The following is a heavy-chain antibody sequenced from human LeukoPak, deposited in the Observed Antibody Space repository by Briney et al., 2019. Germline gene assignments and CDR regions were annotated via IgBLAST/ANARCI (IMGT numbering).Heavy chain of an antibody. V-gene: IGHV3-64*01. CDR2: ISSDGGTT. J-gene: IGHJ4*02. CDR1: GFTFSSYV. Sequence: GGSLRLSCAASGFTFSSYVMHWVRQAPGKGLEYVAAISSDGGTTYYANSVKARFMISRDNSKNTLYLQMGGLRVEDMAVYYCARDTAEYYDFGWGQGTLVTVSS. CDR3: ARDTAEYYDFG. D-gene: IGHD3-3*01.